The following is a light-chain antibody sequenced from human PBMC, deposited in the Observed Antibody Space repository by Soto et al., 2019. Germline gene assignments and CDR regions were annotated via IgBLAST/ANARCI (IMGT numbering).Light chain of an antibody. CDR1: QSVSIW. CDR2: DAS. J-gene: IGKJ5*01. Sequence: DIDFSHSPSAVSASVGDRVTITCRASQSVSIWLAWYLQNPGKAPEVLVWDASSLQRGVPSRFSGSGSGTDFTLTISSLEPEDFAVYYCQQRSNWPPTFGQGTRLEIK. V-gene: IGKV1-5*01. CDR3: QQRSNWPPT.